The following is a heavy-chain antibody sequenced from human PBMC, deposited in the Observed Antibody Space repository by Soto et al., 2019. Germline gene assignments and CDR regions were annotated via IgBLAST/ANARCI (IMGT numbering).Heavy chain of an antibody. CDR1: GGSISSSLYY. V-gene: IGHV4-39*01. Sequence: SETLSLTCTVSGGSISSSLYYWGWIRQPPGKGLEWIGSIYYSGSTSYNPSLKSRVTISVDTSKNQFSLKLSSVTAADTAVYYCAGAQRIVVVPAAMGWFDPWGQGTLVNVSS. J-gene: IGHJ5*02. CDR2: IYYSGST. CDR3: AGAQRIVVVPAAMGWFDP. D-gene: IGHD2-2*01.